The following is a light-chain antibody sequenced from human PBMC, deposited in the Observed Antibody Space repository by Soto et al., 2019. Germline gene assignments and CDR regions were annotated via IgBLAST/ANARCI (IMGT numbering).Light chain of an antibody. CDR1: QSVRSN. J-gene: IGKJ1*01. CDR3: QQYGSSGT. CDR2: GAS. V-gene: IGKV3-20*01. Sequence: EIVMTQSPVTLSVSPGERATLSGRASQSVRSNLAWYKPNPGQAPSLLIYGASNRATGIPDRFSVSGSGTDFTLPLRRLEPEDFAVDDCQQYGSSGTFRQVTKVDIK.